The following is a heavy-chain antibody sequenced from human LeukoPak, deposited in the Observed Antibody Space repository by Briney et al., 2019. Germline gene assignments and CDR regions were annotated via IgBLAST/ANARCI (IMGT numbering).Heavy chain of an antibody. CDR3: ARTPDWEYWFDP. CDR2: INPNSGGT. D-gene: IGHD1-26*01. Sequence: ASVKVSCKASGYTFTGYYMHWVRQAPGQGLEWMGWINPNSGGTNYAQKFQGRVTMTRDTSISTAYMELSRLRSDDTAVYYCARTPDWEYWFDPWGQGTLVTVSS. CDR1: GYTFTGYY. V-gene: IGHV1-2*02. J-gene: IGHJ5*02.